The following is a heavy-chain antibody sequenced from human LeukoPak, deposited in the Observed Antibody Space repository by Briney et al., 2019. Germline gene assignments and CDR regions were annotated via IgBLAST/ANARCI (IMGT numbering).Heavy chain of an antibody. J-gene: IGHJ4*02. CDR1: GFTFSSYG. CDR3: AKDKRGLRDPPYFDY. CDR2: IRYDGSNK. Sequence: PGGSLRLSCAASGFTFSSYGMHWVRQAPGKGLEWVAFIRYDGSNKYYADSVKGRFTISRDNSKNTLYLQMNSLRAEDTAVYYCAKDKRGLRDPPYFDYWGQGTLVTVSS. D-gene: IGHD4-17*01. V-gene: IGHV3-30*02.